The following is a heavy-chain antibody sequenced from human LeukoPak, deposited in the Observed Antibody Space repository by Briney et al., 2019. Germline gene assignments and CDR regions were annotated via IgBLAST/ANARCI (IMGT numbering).Heavy chain of an antibody. Sequence: GRSLRLSCAASGFTFSSYGMHWVRQAPDKGLEWVAFISHDGNNNFYADSVKGRFTISRDNSKNTLYLQMNSLRAEDTAVYYCARVVVGAVDYWGQGTLVTVSS. V-gene: IGHV3-30*03. CDR3: ARVVVGAVDY. CDR1: GFTFSSYG. D-gene: IGHD1-26*01. J-gene: IGHJ4*02. CDR2: ISHDGNNN.